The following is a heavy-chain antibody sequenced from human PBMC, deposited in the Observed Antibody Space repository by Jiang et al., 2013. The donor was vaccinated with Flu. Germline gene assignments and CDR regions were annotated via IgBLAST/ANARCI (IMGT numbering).Heavy chain of an antibody. CDR1: GYTFTSYY. J-gene: IGHJ4*02. D-gene: IGHD3-22*01. V-gene: IGHV1-46*01. CDR2: INPSGGST. CDR3: ARATYYYDSSGYYSGGYDY. Sequence: GAEVKKPGASVKVSCKASGYTFTSYYMHWVRQAPGQGLEWMGIINPSGGSTSYAQKFQGRVTMTRDTSTSTVYMELSSLRSEDTAVYYCARATYYYDSSGYYSGGYDYWGQGTLVTVSS.